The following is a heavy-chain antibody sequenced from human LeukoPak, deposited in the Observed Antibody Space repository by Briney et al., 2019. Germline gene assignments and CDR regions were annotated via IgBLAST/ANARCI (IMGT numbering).Heavy chain of an antibody. Sequence: ASVKVSCKASGYTFTGYYMHWVRQAPGQGLEWMGWINPNSGGTNYAQNFQGRVTMTRDTSISTAYMELSRLRSDDTAVYYCASLTYYDSTGYWGQGTLVTVST. J-gene: IGHJ4*02. D-gene: IGHD3-22*01. CDR2: INPNSGGT. CDR3: ASLTYYDSTGY. V-gene: IGHV1-2*02. CDR1: GYTFTGYY.